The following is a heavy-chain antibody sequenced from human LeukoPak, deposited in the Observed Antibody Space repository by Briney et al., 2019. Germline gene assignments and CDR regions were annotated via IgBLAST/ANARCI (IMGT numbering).Heavy chain of an antibody. CDR2: INPNSGGT. CDR3: ARDRGVDYCSGGSCSHYYYYMDV. CDR1: GYTFTSHH. Sequence: ASVKVSCKASGYTFTSHHMHWVRQAPGQGLEWMGWINPNSGGTNYAQKFQGRVTMTRDTSISTAYMELSRLRSDDTAVYYCARDRGVDYCSGGSCSHYYYYMDVWGKGTTVTISS. V-gene: IGHV1-2*02. J-gene: IGHJ6*03. D-gene: IGHD2-15*01.